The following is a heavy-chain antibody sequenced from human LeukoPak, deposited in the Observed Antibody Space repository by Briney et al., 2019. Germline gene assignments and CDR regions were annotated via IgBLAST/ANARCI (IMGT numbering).Heavy chain of an antibody. V-gene: IGHV4-4*07. D-gene: IGHD3-16*01. CDR1: GGSISSYF. Sequence: SETLSLTCIVSGGSISSYFWNWIRQPAGKGLEWIGKIYGGGSTTYNPSPNYNPSLKSRVTMSMDTSNNEFSLSPTSVTAADTAVYYCARDLGWGSPVAYWGQGILVTVSS. CDR3: ARDLGWGSPVAY. J-gene: IGHJ4*02. CDR2: IYGGGSTTYNPSP.